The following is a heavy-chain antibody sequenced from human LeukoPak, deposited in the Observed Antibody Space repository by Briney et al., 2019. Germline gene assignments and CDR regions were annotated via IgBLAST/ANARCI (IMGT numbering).Heavy chain of an antibody. CDR2: IYTSGST. Sequence: SQTLSLTCTVSGGSTSSGSYYWSWIRQPAGKGLEWIGRIYTSGSTNYNPSLKSRVTISVDTSKNQFSLKLSSVTAADTAVYYCARRRGSWSGFDYWGQGTLVTVSS. J-gene: IGHJ4*02. CDR3: ARRRGSWSGFDY. D-gene: IGHD6-13*01. V-gene: IGHV4-61*02. CDR1: GGSTSSGSYY.